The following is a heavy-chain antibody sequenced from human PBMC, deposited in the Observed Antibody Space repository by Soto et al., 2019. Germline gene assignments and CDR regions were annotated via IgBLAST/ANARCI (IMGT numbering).Heavy chain of an antibody. V-gene: IGHV1-8*01. CDR3: ARGSPYDYVWGSYRYSASDRFDY. CDR1: GYTFTSYD. CDR2: MNPNSGNT. Sequence: ASVKVSCKASGYTFTSYDINWVRQATGQGLEWMGWMNPNSGNTGYAQKFQGRVTMTRNTSISTAYMELSSLRSEDTAVYYCARGSPYDYVWGSYRYSASDRFDYWGQGTLVTVSS. D-gene: IGHD3-16*02. J-gene: IGHJ4*02.